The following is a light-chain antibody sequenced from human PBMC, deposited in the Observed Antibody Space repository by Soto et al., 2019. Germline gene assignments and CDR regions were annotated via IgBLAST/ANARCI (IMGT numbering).Light chain of an antibody. CDR3: QSYDSSLSGSWV. J-gene: IGLJ3*02. CDR2: GNI. V-gene: IGLV1-40*01. CDR1: SSNIGAGYD. Sequence: QPVLTQPPSVSGAPGQRVTISCTGSSSNIGAGYDVHWYQQLPGTAPKLLIYGNINRPSGVPDRFSGSKSGTSASLAITGLQAEDEADYYCQSYDSSLSGSWVFGGGTKLTVL.